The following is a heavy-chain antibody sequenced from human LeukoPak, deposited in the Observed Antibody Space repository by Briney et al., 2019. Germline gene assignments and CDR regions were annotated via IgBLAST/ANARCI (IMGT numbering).Heavy chain of an antibody. CDR2: IYSGGST. D-gene: IGHD3-10*01. Sequence: PGGSLRLSCAASGLTVSSNYMSWVRQAPGKGLEWVSVIYSGGSTYYADSVKGRFTISRDNSKNTLYLQMNSLRAEDTAVYYCARDVEGGSGSFDYWGQGTLVTVSS. V-gene: IGHV3-66*01. CDR3: ARDVEGGSGSFDY. J-gene: IGHJ4*02. CDR1: GLTVSSNY.